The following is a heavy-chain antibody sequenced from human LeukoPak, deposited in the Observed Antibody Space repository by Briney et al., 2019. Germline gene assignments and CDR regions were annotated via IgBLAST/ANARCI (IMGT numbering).Heavy chain of an antibody. D-gene: IGHD3-22*01. V-gene: IGHV3-23*01. Sequence: GWSLVSSYAASGFTFSSFAMSWVRQAPGKGLEWVSVISGSGGSTYYADSLKGRFTISRDNAKNTLYLQMISLTAEDTAVYYCARRRNSSDGMDFDYWGQGSLGSVSS. CDR3: ARRRNSSDGMDFDY. CDR2: ISGSGGST. J-gene: IGHJ4*02. CDR1: GFTFSSFA.